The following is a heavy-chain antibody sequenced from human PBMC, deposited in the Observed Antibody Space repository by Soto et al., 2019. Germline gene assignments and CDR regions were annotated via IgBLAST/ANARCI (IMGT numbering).Heavy chain of an antibody. CDR1: GGSISSGDYY. J-gene: IGHJ4*02. V-gene: IGHV4-30-4*01. Sequence: SETLSLTCTVSGGSISSGDYYWSWIRQPPGKGLEWIAYIHYSGSTYYNPSLKSRVTISVDTSKNQFSPKLSSVTAADTAVYYCARSRYSGSYFFDYWGQGILVTVSS. CDR3: ARSRYSGSYFFDY. CDR2: IHYSGST. D-gene: IGHD1-26*01.